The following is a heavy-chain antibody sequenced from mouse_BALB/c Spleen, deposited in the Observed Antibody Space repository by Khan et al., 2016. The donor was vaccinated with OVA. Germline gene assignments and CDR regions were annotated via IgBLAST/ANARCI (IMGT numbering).Heavy chain of an antibody. V-gene: IGHV3-2*02. CDR1: GFSITSGYG. CDR2: ISYSGST. J-gene: IGHJ2*01. CDR3: ARTARIKY. D-gene: IGHD1-2*01. Sequence: EVQLQESGPGLVKPSQSLSLTCAVTGFSITSGYGWNWIRQFPGNKLEWMGYISYSGSTNYTPSLTSRISITRDTSKNQCFLQLNSVTTEDTATYYYARTARIKYWGQGTTLTVSS.